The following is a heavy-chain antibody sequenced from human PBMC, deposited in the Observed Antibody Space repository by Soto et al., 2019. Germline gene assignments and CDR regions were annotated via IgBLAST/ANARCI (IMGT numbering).Heavy chain of an antibody. J-gene: IGHJ4*02. V-gene: IGHV3-21*01. CDR1: GFTFSRYS. CDR2: ISSTTNYI. CDR3: ARESEDLTSNFDY. Sequence: PGGSLRLSCAASGFTFSRYSMNWVRQAPGKGLEWVSSISSTTNYIYYADSMKGRFTVSRDNAKNSVYLDMNSLSAEDTAVYYCARESEDLTSNFDYWAREPWSPSPQ.